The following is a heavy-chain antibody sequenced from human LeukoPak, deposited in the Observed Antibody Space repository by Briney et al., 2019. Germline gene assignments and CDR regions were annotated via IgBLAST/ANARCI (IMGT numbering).Heavy chain of an antibody. V-gene: IGHV3-30*02. CDR1: GFTFSSYG. Sequence: GGSLRPSCAASGFTFSSYGMHWVRQAPGKRLEWVAFIRYDGSNKYYADSVKGRFTISRDNSKNTLYLQMNSLRAEGTAVYYCAKDMDRIAVAGFDYWGQGTLVTVSS. CDR2: IRYDGSNK. D-gene: IGHD6-19*01. J-gene: IGHJ4*02. CDR3: AKDMDRIAVAGFDY.